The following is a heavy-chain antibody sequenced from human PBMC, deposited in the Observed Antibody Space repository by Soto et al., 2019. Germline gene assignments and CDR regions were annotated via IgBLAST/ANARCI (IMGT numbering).Heavy chain of an antibody. Sequence: QVQLVESGGGVVQPGRSLRLSCAASGFTFSSYGMHWVRQAPGKGLEWVAVISYDGSNKYYADSVKGRFTISRDNSKNRLYLPMNSLSAEDTAVYYCAKVPSYYYSGMDVWGQGTTVTVSS. V-gene: IGHV3-30*18. CDR2: ISYDGSNK. J-gene: IGHJ6*02. CDR3: AKVPSYYYSGMDV. CDR1: GFTFSSYG.